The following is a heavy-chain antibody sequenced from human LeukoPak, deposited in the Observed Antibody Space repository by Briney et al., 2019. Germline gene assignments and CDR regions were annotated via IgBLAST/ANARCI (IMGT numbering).Heavy chain of an antibody. CDR3: AGDSSLWFGETVFDY. CDR1: GYTFTGYY. J-gene: IGHJ4*02. D-gene: IGHD3-10*01. Sequence: ASVKVSCKASGYTFTGYYTHWVRQAPGEGLEWMGWINPNSGGTNYAQKFQGRVTMTRDTSISTAYMELSRLRSDDTAVYYCAGDSSLWFGETVFDYWGQGTLVTVSS. CDR2: INPNSGGT. V-gene: IGHV1-2*02.